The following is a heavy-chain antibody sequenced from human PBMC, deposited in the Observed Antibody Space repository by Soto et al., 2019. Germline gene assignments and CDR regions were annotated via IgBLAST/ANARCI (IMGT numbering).Heavy chain of an antibody. V-gene: IGHV1-8*01. CDR1: GYTFTSYD. J-gene: IGHJ4*02. Sequence: QVQLVQSGAEVKKPGASVKVSCKASGYTFTSYDINWVRQATGQRLEWMGWMNPNSGNTGYAQKFQGRVTMTRNTSISTAYMEPSSLRSEDTAVYYCARGDIVVVPAAIVPDYWGQGTLVTVSS. CDR2: MNPNSGNT. CDR3: ARGDIVVVPAAIVPDY. D-gene: IGHD2-2*02.